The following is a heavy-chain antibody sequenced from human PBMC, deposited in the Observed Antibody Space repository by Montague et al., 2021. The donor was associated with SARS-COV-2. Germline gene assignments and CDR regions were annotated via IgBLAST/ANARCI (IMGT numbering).Heavy chain of an antibody. CDR2: MFHTGST. J-gene: IGHJ5*02. V-gene: IGHV4-4*02. Sequence: SETLSLTCAVSGGSITSNNWWTWIRQPPGKGLEWIGEMFHTGSTNYNPSLKSRVTISLDTSKNQFSLELRSVTAADTAVYYCARLGFVELWLNLGWFDPWGQGTLVTVSS. CDR1: GGSITSNNW. D-gene: IGHD3-16*02. CDR3: ARLGFVELWLNLGWFDP.